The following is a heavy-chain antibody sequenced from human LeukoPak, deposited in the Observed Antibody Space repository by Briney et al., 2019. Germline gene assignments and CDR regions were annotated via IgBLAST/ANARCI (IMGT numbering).Heavy chain of an antibody. D-gene: IGHD5-18*01. CDR2: IYYSGST. Sequence: SETLSLTCAVYGGSFSGYYWSWIRQPPGKGLEWIGYIYYSGSTNYNPSLKSRVTISVDTSKNQFSLKLSSVTAADTAVYYCARETAMVIYWGQGTLVTVSS. CDR1: GGSFSGYY. V-gene: IGHV4-59*01. CDR3: ARETAMVIY. J-gene: IGHJ4*02.